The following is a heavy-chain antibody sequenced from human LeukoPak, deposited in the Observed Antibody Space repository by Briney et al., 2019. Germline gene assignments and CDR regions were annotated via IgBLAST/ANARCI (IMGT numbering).Heavy chain of an antibody. V-gene: IGHV3-53*01. CDR3: AKAAYNYGPFDY. CDR1: GFTVSSNY. Sequence: GGSLRLSCAASGFTVSSNYMSWVRQAPGEGLEWVSVIYSGGSTYYADSVKGRFTISRDNSKNTLYLQMNSLRAEDTAVYYCAKAAYNYGPFDYWGQGTLVLVSS. CDR2: IYSGGST. D-gene: IGHD5-18*01. J-gene: IGHJ4*02.